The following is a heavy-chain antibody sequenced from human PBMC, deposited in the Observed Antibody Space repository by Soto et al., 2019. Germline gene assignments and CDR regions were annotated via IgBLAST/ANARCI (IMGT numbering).Heavy chain of an antibody. D-gene: IGHD1-26*01. CDR1: GFTFSNYG. CDR2: IWHDGNNK. V-gene: IGHV3-33*01. J-gene: IGHJ6*02. CDR3: ASDIVGASDSYGLDV. Sequence: XGSLRLSFAASGFTFSNYGMHGVRQAPGKGLEWVAIIWHDGNNKYYADSVRGRSIISRDNSKNRLYLQMNSLRAEDTAVYYCASDIVGASDSYGLDVWGQGTPVTVSS.